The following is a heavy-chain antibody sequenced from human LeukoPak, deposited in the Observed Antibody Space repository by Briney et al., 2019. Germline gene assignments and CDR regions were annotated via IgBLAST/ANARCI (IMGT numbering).Heavy chain of an antibody. J-gene: IGHJ4*02. CDR1: GFTFSSYV. D-gene: IGHD6-13*01. Sequence: GGSLRLSCAASGFTFSSYVMHWVRQAPGKGLEWVAVISYDGSNKYYADSVKGRFTISRDNSKNTLYLQMNSLRAEDTAVYYRANIAAVPSFDYWGQGTLVTVSS. CDR2: ISYDGSNK. V-gene: IGHV3-30*04. CDR3: ANIAAVPSFDY.